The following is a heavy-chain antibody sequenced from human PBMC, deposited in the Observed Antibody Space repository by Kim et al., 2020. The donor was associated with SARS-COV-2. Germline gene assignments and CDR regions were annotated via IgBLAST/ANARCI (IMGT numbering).Heavy chain of an antibody. V-gene: IGHV4-34*01. CDR3: ARGNGSSQRNYFQQ. D-gene: IGHD6-13*01. CDR2: INHSGST. CDR1: GGSFSGYY. J-gene: IGHJ1*01. Sequence: SETLSLTCAVYGGSFSGYYWSWIRQPPGKGLEWIGEINHSGSTNYNPSLKSRVTISVDTSKNQFSLKLSSVTAADTAVYYCARGNGSSQRNYFQQWGQGT.